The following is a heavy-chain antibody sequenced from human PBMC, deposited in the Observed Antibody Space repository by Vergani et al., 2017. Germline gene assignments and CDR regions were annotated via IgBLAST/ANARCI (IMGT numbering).Heavy chain of an antibody. CDR3: AKPYGSGSYYNPGYFDY. Sequence: QVQLVESGGGVVQPGRSLRLSCAASGFTFSSYGMHWVRQAPGKGLEWVAVIWYDGSNKYYADSVKGRFTISRDNSKNTLYLQMNSLRAEDTAVYYCAKPYGSGSYYNPGYFDYWGQGTLVTVSS. CDR2: IWYDGSNK. D-gene: IGHD3-10*01. J-gene: IGHJ4*02. V-gene: IGHV3-33*06. CDR1: GFTFSSYG.